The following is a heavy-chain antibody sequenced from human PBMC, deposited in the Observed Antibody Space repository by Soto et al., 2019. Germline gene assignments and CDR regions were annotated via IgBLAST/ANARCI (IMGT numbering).Heavy chain of an antibody. CDR1: GFTCSSYR. CDR2: ISSSSSYI. D-gene: IGHD6-13*01. V-gene: IGHV3-21*01. CDR3: ARDAIHSSSTGY. Sequence: PGGSLRLSCAASGFTCSSYRMNWVRQAPGKGLEWVSSISSSSSYIYYADSVKGRFTISRDNAKNSLYLQMNSLRAEDTAVYYCARDAIHSSSTGYWGQGTLVNVSS. J-gene: IGHJ4*02.